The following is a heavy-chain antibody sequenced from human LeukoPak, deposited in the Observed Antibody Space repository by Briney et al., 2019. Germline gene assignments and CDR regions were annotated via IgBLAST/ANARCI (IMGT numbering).Heavy chain of an antibody. Sequence: ASVKVSCKASGYTFTSYSITWVRQAPGQGLEWMVWISTYNGNTNYAQNLQGRVTMTTDTSTSTAYMELRSLRSDDTAVYYCARGGLNWNDVGSYWGQGTLVTVSS. J-gene: IGHJ4*02. CDR2: ISTYNGNT. V-gene: IGHV1-18*01. D-gene: IGHD1-20*01. CDR3: ARGGLNWNDVGSY. CDR1: GYTFTSYS.